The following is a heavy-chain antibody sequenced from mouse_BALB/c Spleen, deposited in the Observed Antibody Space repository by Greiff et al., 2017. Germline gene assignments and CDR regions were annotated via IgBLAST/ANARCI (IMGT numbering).Heavy chain of an antibody. J-gene: IGHJ3*01. CDR1: GYSFTSYY. CDR2: IDPFNGGT. D-gene: IGHD2-1*01. V-gene: IGHV1S135*01. CDR3: ASGNYQAWFAY. Sequence: VQLQQSGPELMKPGASVKISCKASGYSFTSYYMHWVKQSHGKSLEWIGYIDPFNGGTSYNQKFKGKATLTVDKSSSTAYMHLSSLTSEDSAVYYCASGNYQAWFAYWGQGTLVTVSA.